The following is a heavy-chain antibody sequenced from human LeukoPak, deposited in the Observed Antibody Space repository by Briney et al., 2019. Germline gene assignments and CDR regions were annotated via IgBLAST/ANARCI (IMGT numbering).Heavy chain of an antibody. Sequence: SETLSLTCTVSGYSISSGHFWSWIRQPPGKGLEWIGSIYGSGTTYYDPPLRSRVSISADTSKNHFSLEFSSVTAADTAVYYCASVGGDSPYWGQGTLVTVSS. CDR2: IYGSGTT. D-gene: IGHD3-16*01. J-gene: IGHJ4*02. CDR1: GYSISSGHF. V-gene: IGHV4-38-2*02. CDR3: ASVGGDSPY.